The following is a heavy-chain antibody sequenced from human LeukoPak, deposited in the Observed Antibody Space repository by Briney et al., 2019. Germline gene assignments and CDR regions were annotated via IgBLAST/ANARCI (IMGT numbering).Heavy chain of an antibody. Sequence: SETLSLTCAVSAGSITSSRWWNWVRQPPGKGLEWIGEVPDSGATKYNPSLKGRVTISLDKSKNQIFLRLNSVTAADTAVYYCVVYFIQSGSTVGDSWGQGSLVIVSS. V-gene: IGHV4-4*02. CDR3: VVYFIQSGSTVGDS. CDR1: AGSITSSRW. J-gene: IGHJ4*02. D-gene: IGHD3-10*01. CDR2: VPDSGAT.